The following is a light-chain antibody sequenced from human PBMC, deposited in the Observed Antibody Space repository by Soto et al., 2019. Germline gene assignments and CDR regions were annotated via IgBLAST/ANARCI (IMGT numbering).Light chain of an antibody. CDR3: QQYVNWPPKYT. J-gene: IGKJ2*01. Sequence: EIVMTQSPATLSVSPGERATLSCRASQSVSSNLAWYQQIPGQAPRLLIYGASTRATGVPARFSGSGSGTEFTLTISSLQSEDFAVYYCQQYVNWPPKYTFGQGNKLEIK. CDR1: QSVSSN. CDR2: GAS. V-gene: IGKV3-15*01.